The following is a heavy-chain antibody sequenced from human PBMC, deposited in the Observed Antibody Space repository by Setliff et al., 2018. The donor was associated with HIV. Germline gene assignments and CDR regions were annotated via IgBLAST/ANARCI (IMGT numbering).Heavy chain of an antibody. D-gene: IGHD2-15*01. CDR2: ISSSGNTI. V-gene: IGHV3-48*03. Sequence: LRLSCAASGFTFSSYEMNWVRQAPGKGLEWVSYISSSGNTIYYADSVKGRFTISRDNAKKSLYLQMNSLRAEDTAIYYCARSEKYCSSGSCFRGCYGMDVWGHGTTVTVSS. CDR1: GFTFSSYE. J-gene: IGHJ6*02. CDR3: ARSEKYCSSGSCFRGCYGMDV.